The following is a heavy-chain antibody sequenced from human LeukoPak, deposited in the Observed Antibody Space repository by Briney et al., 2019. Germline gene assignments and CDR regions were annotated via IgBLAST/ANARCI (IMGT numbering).Heavy chain of an antibody. J-gene: IGHJ1*01. CDR3: ARAKRAYCGGDCYWDYFQH. CDR1: GGTFSSYA. D-gene: IGHD2-21*02. V-gene: IGHV1-69*01. CDR2: IIPIFGTA. Sequence: ASVKVSCKASGGTFSSYAISWVRQAPGQGLEWMGGIIPIFGTANYAQKFQGRVTITADESTSTAYMELSSLRSEDTAVYYCARAKRAYCGGDCYWDYFQHWGQGTLVTVSS.